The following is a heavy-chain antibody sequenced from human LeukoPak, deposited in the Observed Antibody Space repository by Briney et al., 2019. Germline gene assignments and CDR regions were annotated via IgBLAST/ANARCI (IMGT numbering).Heavy chain of an antibody. V-gene: IGHV4-39*07. J-gene: IGHJ4*02. CDR2: IFYSGST. CDR3: AREGGPYRPLDY. Sequence: SETLSLTCTVSGGSISSSNYYWGWIRQPPGKGLEWIGNIFYSGSTHYNPSLKSRVAISVDKSENRISLKLTSVTAADTAVYYCAREGGPYRPLDYSGQGTLVTVAS. CDR1: GGSISSSNYY.